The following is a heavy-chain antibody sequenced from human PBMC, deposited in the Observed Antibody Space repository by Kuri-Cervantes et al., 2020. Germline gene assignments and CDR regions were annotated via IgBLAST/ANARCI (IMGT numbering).Heavy chain of an antibody. CDR2: ISGSGGST. D-gene: IGHD3-3*01. V-gene: IGHV3-23*01. Sequence: LSLTCVASGFIFSNTWMSWVRQAPGKGLEWVSAISGSGGSTYYADPVKGRFTISRDNSKNTLYLQMNSLRAEDTAVYYCAKFATIFGVVIMDYDYWGQGTLVTVSS. CDR1: GFIFSNTW. J-gene: IGHJ4*02. CDR3: AKFATIFGVVIMDYDY.